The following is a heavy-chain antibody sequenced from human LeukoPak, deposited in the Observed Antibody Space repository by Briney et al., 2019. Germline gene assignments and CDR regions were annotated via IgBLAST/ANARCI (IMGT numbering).Heavy chain of an antibody. CDR1: GFTFSSYG. CDR3: AKFYGSGSYGTFDY. CDR2: IRYDGSNK. Sequence: GGSLRLSCAAYGFTFSSYGMHWVRQAPGKGLEWVSFIRYDGSNKYYADSVKGRFTISRDNSKNTLYLQMNSLRAEDTAVYYCAKFYGSGSYGTFDYWGQGTLVTVSS. V-gene: IGHV3-30*02. J-gene: IGHJ4*02. D-gene: IGHD3-10*01.